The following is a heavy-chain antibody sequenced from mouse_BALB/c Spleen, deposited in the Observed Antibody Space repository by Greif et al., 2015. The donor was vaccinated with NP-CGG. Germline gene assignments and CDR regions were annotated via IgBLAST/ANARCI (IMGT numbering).Heavy chain of an antibody. CDR3: ARGYGFFFAY. CDR1: GFTFSSFG. CDR2: ISSGSSTI. Sequence: EVKLVESGGGLVQPGGSRKHSCAASGFTFSSFGMHWVRQAPEKGLEWVAYISSGSSTIYYADTVKGRFTISRDNPKNTLFLQMTSLRSEDMAMYYCARGYGFFFAYWGQGTLVTVSA. D-gene: IGHD2-2*01. V-gene: IGHV5-17*02. J-gene: IGHJ3*01.